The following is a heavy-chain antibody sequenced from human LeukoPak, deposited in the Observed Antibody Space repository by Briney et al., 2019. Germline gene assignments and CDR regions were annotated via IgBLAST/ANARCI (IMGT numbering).Heavy chain of an antibody. CDR3: ARRGTSSSRAHFDY. CDR1: GFTFDDYG. D-gene: IGHD6-13*01. J-gene: IGHJ4*02. CDR2: INWNGGST. V-gene: IGHV3-20*04. Sequence: GGSLRLSCAASGFTFDDYGMSWVRQVTGKGLEWVSGINWNGGSTGYADSVKGRFTISRDNAKNSLYLQMNSLRAEDTALYYCARRGTSSSRAHFDYWGQGTLVTVSS.